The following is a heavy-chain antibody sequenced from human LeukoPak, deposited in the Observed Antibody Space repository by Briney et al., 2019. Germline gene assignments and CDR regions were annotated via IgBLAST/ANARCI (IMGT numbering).Heavy chain of an antibody. V-gene: IGHV1-18*01. D-gene: IGHD1-26*01. J-gene: IGHJ6*03. CDR2: ISAYNGNT. Sequence: ASGKVSRKRSGYTLTSDGISWVRQAPGHGREWMGWISAYNGNTNNAQKLQGRVTITPYPSTRTAYMELRSLRSDDTAVYYCARWSEEWEFSGRYYYYYMDVWGKGTTVSVSS. CDR1: GYTLTSDG. CDR3: ARWSEEWEFSGRYYYYYMDV.